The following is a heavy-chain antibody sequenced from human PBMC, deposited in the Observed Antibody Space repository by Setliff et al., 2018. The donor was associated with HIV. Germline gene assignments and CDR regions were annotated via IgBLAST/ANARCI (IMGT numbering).Heavy chain of an antibody. D-gene: IGHD5-18*01. V-gene: IGHV4-59*11. Sequence: TLSLTCTVSGASIRSQYWSWIRKPPGKGLEWIGYTSYSRSTNYNPSLESRVAMSVDTSKQQFSLEVSSVTAADTAVYYCARTRGYSYGTLAGFDYWGRGSLVTVSS. CDR1: GASIRSQY. CDR3: ARTRGYSYGTLAGFDY. CDR2: TSYSRST. J-gene: IGHJ4*01.